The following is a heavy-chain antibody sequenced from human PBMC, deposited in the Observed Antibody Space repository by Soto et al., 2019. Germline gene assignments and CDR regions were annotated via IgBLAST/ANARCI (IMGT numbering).Heavy chain of an antibody. CDR2: IYWDDDE. CDR1: GFSLNTSGVG. V-gene: IGHV2-5*02. J-gene: IGHJ4*02. CDR3: ADRGVCNSNQY. D-gene: IGHD4-4*01. Sequence: QITLKESGPTLVKPTQTLTLTCTFSGFSLNTSGVGVGWIRQPPGKALEWLAIIYWDDDERYSPSLKSRLTITKDTSKNQEVHTMTNLDPVDTGSYSYADRGVCNSNQYWGQGILVIVSS.